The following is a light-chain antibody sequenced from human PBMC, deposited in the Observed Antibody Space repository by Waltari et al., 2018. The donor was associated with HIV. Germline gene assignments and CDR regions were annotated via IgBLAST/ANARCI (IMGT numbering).Light chain of an antibody. CDR3: SSYTTSSTYV. Sequence: QSALTQPPSVSGSPGPSVTISCTGTSRDVGSYNRVSWYQQPPGTAPKLMIYEVTDRPSGVPDRFSGSKSGNTASLTISGLQAEDEADYYCSSYTTSSTYVFGTGTRVTVL. J-gene: IGLJ1*01. CDR2: EVT. CDR1: SRDVGSYNR. V-gene: IGLV2-18*02.